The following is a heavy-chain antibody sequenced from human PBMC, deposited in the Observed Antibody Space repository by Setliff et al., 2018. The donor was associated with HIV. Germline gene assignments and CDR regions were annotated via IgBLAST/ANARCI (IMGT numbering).Heavy chain of an antibody. J-gene: IGHJ6*03. CDR1: GFTFGSYT. CDR2: IYSGSGST. Sequence: GGSLRLSCEGSGFTFGSYTMSWVRQAPGKGLDWLSVIYSGSGSTKYADSVKGRFTVSRDNSKNMLYLQMTRLSVEDTATYHCAKETPMGLDWSSPDPRNYNAYYYMDVWGEGTTVTVS. V-gene: IGHV3-23*03. D-gene: IGHD1-1*01. CDR3: AKETPMGLDWSSPDPRNYNAYYYMDV.